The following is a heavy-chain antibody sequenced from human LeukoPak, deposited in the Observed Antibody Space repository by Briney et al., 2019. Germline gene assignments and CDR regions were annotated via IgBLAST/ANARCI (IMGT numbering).Heavy chain of an antibody. V-gene: IGHV3-72*01. CDR3: AKVQGRSILAAAPAAFDI. Sequence: PGGSLRLSCVASGFTLSDHYMDWVRQAPGKGLEWISRTKNRANSHITQYAASVNGRFIASRDDSKNSLYLQMNSLRAEDTAVYYCAKVQGRSILAAAPAAFDIWGQGTMVTVSS. CDR2: TKNRANSHIT. J-gene: IGHJ3*02. CDR1: GFTLSDHY. D-gene: IGHD2-15*01.